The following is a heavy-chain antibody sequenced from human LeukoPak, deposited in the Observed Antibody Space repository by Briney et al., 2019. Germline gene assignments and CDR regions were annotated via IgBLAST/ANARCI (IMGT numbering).Heavy chain of an antibody. D-gene: IGHD3-10*01. CDR3: ARSPRGDYYGSGIIRWFDP. J-gene: IGHJ5*02. CDR2: IYYSGST. V-gene: IGHV4-59*08. Sequence: PSETLSLTCTVSGGSISSYYWSWIRQPPGKGLEWIGYIYYSGSTNYNPSLKSRVTISVDTSKNQFSLKLSPVTAADTAVYYCARSPRGDYYGSGIIRWFDPWGQGTLVTVSS. CDR1: GGSISSYY.